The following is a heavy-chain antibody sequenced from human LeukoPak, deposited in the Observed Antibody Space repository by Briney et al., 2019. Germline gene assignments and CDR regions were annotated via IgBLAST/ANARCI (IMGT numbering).Heavy chain of an antibody. J-gene: IGHJ4*02. CDR2: ISGSGFNT. D-gene: IGHD6-13*01. V-gene: IGHV3-23*01. CDR1: GFTFDSYV. CDR3: AKGSLGSWYYFDY. Sequence: GGSLRLSCGASGFTFDSYVMNWVRQAPGKGLEWLSCISGSGFNTFYADSVKGRFTISRDNSKNTLYLQMNSLRAEDTAVYYCAKGSLGSWYYFDYWGQGTLVTVSS.